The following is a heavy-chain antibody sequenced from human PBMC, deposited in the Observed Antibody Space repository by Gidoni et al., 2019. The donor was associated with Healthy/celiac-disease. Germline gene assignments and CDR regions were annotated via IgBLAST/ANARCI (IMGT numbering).Heavy chain of an antibody. D-gene: IGHD1-7*01. CDR2: IKSKTDGGTN. J-gene: IGHJ4*02. CDR3: TTDLWNYEVYFDY. CDR1: GFTFSNAW. V-gene: IGHV3-15*01. Sequence: LSCAASGFTFSNAWMSWVRQAPGKGLEWVGRIKSKTDGGTNDYAAPVKGRFNISRDDSKNTLDLQMNRRKTEDTDVYYCTTDLWNYEVYFDYWGQGTLVTVSS.